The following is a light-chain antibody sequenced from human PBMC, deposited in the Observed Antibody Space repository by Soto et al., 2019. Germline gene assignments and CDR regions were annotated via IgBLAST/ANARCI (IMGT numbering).Light chain of an antibody. CDR3: QQYNSYPYT. CDR1: QSVTLW. Sequence: DIQMTQSPSILSASVGDGVTIACRASQSVTLWLTWYQQKPGKAPKLLLYKASTLESGVPSRFSGNGSETDFTLTISSLQPDDIETYYCQQYNSYPYTLGQGTKLEIK. CDR2: KAS. V-gene: IGKV1-5*03. J-gene: IGKJ2*01.